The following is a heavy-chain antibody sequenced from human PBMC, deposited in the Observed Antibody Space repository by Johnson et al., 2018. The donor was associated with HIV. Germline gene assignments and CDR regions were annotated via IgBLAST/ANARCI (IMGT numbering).Heavy chain of an antibody. Sequence: QVQLVESGGGLVKPGGSLRLSCAASGFTFSDYYMSWIRQAPGKGLEWVSYISSSGSSIYYADSVKGRFTISRDNAKNSLYLQKNSLRAEDTAVYSCARDPQWWEYAFDIWGQGTMVTVSS. J-gene: IGHJ3*02. D-gene: IGHD1-26*01. CDR2: ISSSGSSI. CDR1: GFTFSDYY. V-gene: IGHV3-11*04. CDR3: ARDPQWWEYAFDI.